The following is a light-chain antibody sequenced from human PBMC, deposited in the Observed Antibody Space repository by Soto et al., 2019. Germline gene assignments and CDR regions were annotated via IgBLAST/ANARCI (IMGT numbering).Light chain of an antibody. Sequence: EIVLTQSPGTLSLSPGKRATLSCRASQNVAHNYLAWYQQKPGQAPRFLIYDASSRATGIPDRFSGSGSGTDVTLTISRLEPEDFAVYYCEQYGSTPLSFGGGTKVEI. CDR1: QNVAHNY. J-gene: IGKJ4*01. CDR2: DAS. V-gene: IGKV3-20*01. CDR3: EQYGSTPLS.